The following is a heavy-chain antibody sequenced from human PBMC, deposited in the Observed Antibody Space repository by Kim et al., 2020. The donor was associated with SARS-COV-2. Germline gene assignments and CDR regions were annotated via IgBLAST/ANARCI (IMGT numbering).Heavy chain of an antibody. Sequence: SETLSLTCAVYGGSFSGYYWSWIRQPPGKGLEWIGEINHSGSTNYNPSLKSRVTISVDTSKNQFSLKLSSVTAADTAVYYCARNPITIFSREWWESYYYYGMDVWGQGTTVTVSS. CDR1: GGSFSGYY. D-gene: IGHD3-9*01. CDR2: INHSGST. J-gene: IGHJ6*02. CDR3: ARNPITIFSREWWESYYYYGMDV. V-gene: IGHV4-34*01.